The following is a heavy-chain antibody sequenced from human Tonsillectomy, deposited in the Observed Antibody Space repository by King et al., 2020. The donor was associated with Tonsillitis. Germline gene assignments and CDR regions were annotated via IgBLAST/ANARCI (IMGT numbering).Heavy chain of an antibody. CDR2: ISYDGSNK. V-gene: IGHV3-30-3*01. Sequence: VQLVESGGGVVQPGRSLRLSCAASGFTFSSYAMHWVRQAPGKGLEWVAVISYDGSNKYYVDSVKGRFTISRDNSKNTLYLKMNSLRAEDTAVYYCARDQSYYDSSGYYSDWGQGTMVTVSS. D-gene: IGHD3-22*01. CDR1: GFTFSSYA. J-gene: IGHJ3*01. CDR3: ARDQSYYDSSGYYSD.